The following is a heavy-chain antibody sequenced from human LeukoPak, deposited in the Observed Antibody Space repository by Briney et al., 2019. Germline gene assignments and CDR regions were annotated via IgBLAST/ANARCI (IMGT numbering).Heavy chain of an antibody. D-gene: IGHD6-19*01. J-gene: IGHJ5*02. V-gene: IGHV4-4*02. CDR1: GGSISSSNW. CDR2: IYHSGST. CDR3: ARDSSGWYRWFDP. Sequence: SGTLSLTCAVSGGSISSSNWWSWVRQPPGKGLEWIGEIYHSGSTNYNPSLKSRVTISVDTSKNQFSLKLSSVTAADTAVYYCARDSSGWYRWFDPWGQGTLVTVSS.